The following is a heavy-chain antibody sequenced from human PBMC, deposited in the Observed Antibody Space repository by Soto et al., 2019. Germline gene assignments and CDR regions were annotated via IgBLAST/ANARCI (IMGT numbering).Heavy chain of an antibody. J-gene: IGHJ3*02. D-gene: IGHD7-27*01. CDR2: ISGTGGST. CDR3: GKGNSKWGTGDAFDI. V-gene: IGHV3-23*01. CDR1: GFTFHHYA. Sequence: GGSLILSFAASGFTFHHYALNCARPAPGKGLEWVSSISGTGGSTFYAGSAKGRFTISRDNSKNTLFLQMTSLRAEDTAVYYCGKGNSKWGTGDAFDIWGQGTMVTVSS.